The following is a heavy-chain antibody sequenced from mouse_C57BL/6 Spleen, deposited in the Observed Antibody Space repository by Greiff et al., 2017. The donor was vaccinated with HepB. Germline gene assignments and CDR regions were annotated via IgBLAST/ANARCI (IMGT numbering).Heavy chain of an antibody. CDR3: TSKIIITSVVATGDY. D-gene: IGHD1-1*01. V-gene: IGHV1-15*01. CDR2: IDPETGGT. J-gene: IGHJ2*01. Sequence: VQLQQSGAELVRPGASVTLSCKASGYTFTDYEMHWVKQTPVHGLEWIGAIDPETGGTAYNQKFKGKAILTADKSSSTAYIELRSLTSEDAAVYCFTSKIIITSVVATGDYWGQGTTLTVSS. CDR1: GYTFTDYE.